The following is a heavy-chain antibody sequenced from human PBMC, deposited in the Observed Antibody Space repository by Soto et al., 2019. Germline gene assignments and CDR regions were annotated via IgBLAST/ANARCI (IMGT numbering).Heavy chain of an antibody. V-gene: IGHV3-23*01. CDR2: ISGSGGST. CDR3: AKDLEDYYGSGLDY. J-gene: IGHJ4*02. Sequence: GGSLRLSCAASGFTFSSYAMSWVRQAPGKGLEWVSAISGSGGSTYYADSVKGRFTISRDNSKNTLYLQMNSLRAEDTAVYYCAKDLEDYYGSGLDYWGQGTLVTVSS. D-gene: IGHD3-10*01. CDR1: GFTFSSYA.